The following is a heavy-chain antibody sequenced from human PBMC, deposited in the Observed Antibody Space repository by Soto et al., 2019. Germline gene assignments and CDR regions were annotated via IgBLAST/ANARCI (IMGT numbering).Heavy chain of an antibody. CDR2: VNPNTGGT. V-gene: IGHV1-2*02. J-gene: IGHJ4*02. Sequence: ASVKVSCKASGYSFTVYYIHWVGQAPGQGLEWMGWVNPNTGGTKYAQKFQGTVTMTRDTSINTAFLELSRLRSDDTAVYYCARQLAYCAGDCYNEPIEYWRQGTLVSVPS. D-gene: IGHD2-21*02. CDR1: GYSFTVYY. CDR3: ARQLAYCAGDCYNEPIEY.